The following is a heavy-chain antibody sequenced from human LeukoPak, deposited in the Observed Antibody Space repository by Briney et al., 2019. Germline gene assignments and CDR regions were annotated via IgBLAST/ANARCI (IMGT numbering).Heavy chain of an antibody. V-gene: IGHV3-23*01. J-gene: IGHJ4*02. CDR2: ISGSGGST. D-gene: IGHD2-15*01. CDR1: GFTLSNNA. Sequence: GGSLRLSCVASGFTLSNNAMAWVRQAPGKGLEWVSAISGSGGSTYYADSVKGRFTISRDNSKNTLYLQMNSLRAEDTAVYYCAKGVADCSGGSCWYFDYWGQGTLVTVSS. CDR3: AKGVADCSGGSCWYFDY.